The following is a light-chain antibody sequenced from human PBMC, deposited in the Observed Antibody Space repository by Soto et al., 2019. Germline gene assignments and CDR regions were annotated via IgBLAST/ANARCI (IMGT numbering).Light chain of an antibody. CDR3: QRTYNAPFT. Sequence: DIQMTQSPSSLSAFVGDTVTINCRATDSIDRYLNWYQQKPGQAPRVLNTAASTLESGVPSRFSGSGSGTDFTLTINNLQPEDFATYYCQRTYNAPFTFGPGTKVSIK. V-gene: IGKV1-39*01. CDR1: DSIDRY. CDR2: AAS. J-gene: IGKJ3*01.